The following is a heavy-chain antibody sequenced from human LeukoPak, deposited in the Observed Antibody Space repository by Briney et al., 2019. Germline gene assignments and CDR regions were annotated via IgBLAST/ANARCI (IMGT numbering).Heavy chain of an antibody. CDR3: AKDGQGYHDSSGYPRSRDDAFDI. Sequence: GGSLRLSCAASGFTFSNYAMSWVRLAPDKGLEWVSAISGSGGSTYYADSVKGRFTISRDNSKNTLYLQMNSLRAEDTAVYYCAKDGQGYHDSSGYPRSRDDAFDIWGQGTMVTVSS. CDR1: GFTFSNYA. D-gene: IGHD3-22*01. CDR2: ISGSGGST. V-gene: IGHV3-23*01. J-gene: IGHJ3*02.